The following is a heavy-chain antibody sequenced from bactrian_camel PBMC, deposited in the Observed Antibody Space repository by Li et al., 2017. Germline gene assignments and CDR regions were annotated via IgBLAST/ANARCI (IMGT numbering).Heavy chain of an antibody. V-gene: IGHV3S40*01. Sequence: QLESGGGLVQPGGSLRLSCAASEFTFSNYAMSWVRQAPGKGLEWVSGISAGGGVSTMYADSVKGRFTISRDNAKNTVYLQMNSLKPDDTAMYYCVAAGFDYWGQGTQVTVS. D-gene: IGHD3*01. CDR1: EFTFSNYA. J-gene: IGHJ4*01. CDR2: ISAGGGVST. CDR3: VAAGFDY.